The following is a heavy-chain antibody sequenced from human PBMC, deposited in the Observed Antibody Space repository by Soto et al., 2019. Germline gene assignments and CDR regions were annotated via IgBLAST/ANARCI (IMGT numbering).Heavy chain of an antibody. D-gene: IGHD1-26*01. CDR2: IIPIFGTA. J-gene: IGHJ6*01. CDR3: ASGFRGVYYYYGMDV. Sequence: SVKVSCKASGGTFSSYAISWVRQAPGQGLEWMGGIIPIFGTANYAQKFQGRVTITADKSTSTAYMELSSLRSEDTAVYYCASGFRGVYYYYGMDVWGQGTTVTVSS. V-gene: IGHV1-69*06. CDR1: GGTFSSYA.